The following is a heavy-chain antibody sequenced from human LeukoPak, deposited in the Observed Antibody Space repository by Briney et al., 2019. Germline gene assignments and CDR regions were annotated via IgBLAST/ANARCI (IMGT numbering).Heavy chain of an antibody. J-gene: IGHJ5*02. V-gene: IGHV3-23*01. Sequence: GGSLRLSCAASGFTFSSSAMSWVRQAPGKGLEWVSAISGSDRSTYYADSVKGRFTISRDNSKNTLYLQMNSLRAEDTAVYHCAKDGYSSSWYNWFDPWGQGTLVTVSS. CDR3: AKDGYSSSWYNWFDP. CDR1: GFTFSSSA. CDR2: ISGSDRST. D-gene: IGHD6-13*01.